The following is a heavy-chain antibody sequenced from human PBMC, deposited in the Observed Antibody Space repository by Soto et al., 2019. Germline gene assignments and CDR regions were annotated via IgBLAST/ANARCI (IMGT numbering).Heavy chain of an antibody. CDR1: GDSISSSSYY. V-gene: IGHV4-39*01. CDR3: ARTYYYDSSGVRYTFDI. Sequence: KASETLSLTCTVSGDSISSSSYYWGWIRQPPGKGLEWIGSIYYSGSTYYNPSLKSRVTISVDTSKNQFSLKLSSVTAADTAVYYCARTYYYDSSGVRYTFDIWSQGTMVTVSS. CDR2: IYYSGST. D-gene: IGHD3-22*01. J-gene: IGHJ3*02.